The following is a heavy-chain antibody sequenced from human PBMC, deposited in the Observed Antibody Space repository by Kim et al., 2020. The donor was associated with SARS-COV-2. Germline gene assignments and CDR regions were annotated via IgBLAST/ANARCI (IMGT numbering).Heavy chain of an antibody. CDR2: ISAYNGNT. D-gene: IGHD5-18*01. J-gene: IGHJ1*01. V-gene: IGHV1-18*01. Sequence: ASVKVSCKASGYTFTSYGISWVRQAPGQGLEWMGWISAYNGNTNYAQKLQGRVTMTTDTSTSTAYMELRSLRSDDTAVYYCARDLRGYEVAPNAEYFQHWGQGTLVTVSS. CDR3: ARDLRGYEVAPNAEYFQH. CDR1: GYTFTSYG.